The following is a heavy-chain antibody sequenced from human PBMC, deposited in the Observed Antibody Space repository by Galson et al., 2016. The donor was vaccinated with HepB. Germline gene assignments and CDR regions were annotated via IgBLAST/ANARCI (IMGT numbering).Heavy chain of an antibody. D-gene: IGHD3-22*01. J-gene: IGHJ4*02. Sequence: WIGYISYSGTTFYNPSLKSRLTISLDASQNQFSMKLSSVTAADTAVYYCARAHPLIPMIVAGSYFDYWGQGTLVTVSS. CDR2: ISYSGTT. V-gene: IGHV4-31*02. CDR3: ARAHPLIPMIVAGSYFDY.